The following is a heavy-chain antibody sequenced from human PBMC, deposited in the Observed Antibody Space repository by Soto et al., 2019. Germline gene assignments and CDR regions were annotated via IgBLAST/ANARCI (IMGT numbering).Heavy chain of an antibody. CDR3: AREGAPYTSGWYFDY. V-gene: IGHV3-30-3*01. D-gene: IGHD6-19*01. J-gene: IGHJ4*01. CDR1: GFTFSTYA. CDR2: ISYDGSYQ. Sequence: QVQLVESGGGVVQPGRSLRLSCAASGFTFSTYAMHWVRQAPGKGLEWLAVISYDGSYQFYADSVTGRFTISRDNSKNTLFLQMSSLRPEDTAVYYGAREGAPYTSGWYFDYGGHGTVVTVSS.